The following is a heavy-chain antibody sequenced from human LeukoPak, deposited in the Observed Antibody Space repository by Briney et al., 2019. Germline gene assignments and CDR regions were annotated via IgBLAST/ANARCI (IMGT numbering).Heavy chain of an antibody. CDR1: GYTFTSCG. CDR2: ISAYNGNT. CDR3: AREGYCTNGVCYSHY. Sequence: ASVKVSCKASGYTFTSCGISWVRQAPGQGLEWMGWISAYNGNTNYAQKLQGRVTMTTDTSTSTAYMELRSLRSDDTAVYYCAREGYCTNGVCYSHYWGQGTLVTVSS. J-gene: IGHJ4*02. V-gene: IGHV1-18*01. D-gene: IGHD2-8*01.